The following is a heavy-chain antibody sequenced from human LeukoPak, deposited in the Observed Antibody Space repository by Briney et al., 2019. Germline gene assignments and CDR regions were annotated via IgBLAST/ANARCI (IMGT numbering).Heavy chain of an antibody. J-gene: IGHJ4*02. V-gene: IGHV4-34*01. CDR2: INHSGST. D-gene: IGHD5-24*01. Sequence: MPSETLSLTCAVYGGSFSGYYWSWIRQPPGKGLEWIGEINHSGSTNYNPSLKSRVTISVDTSKNQFSLKLSSVTAADTAVYYCARDGDGYNYSHFDYWGQGTLVTVSS. CDR1: GGSFSGYY. CDR3: ARDGDGYNYSHFDY.